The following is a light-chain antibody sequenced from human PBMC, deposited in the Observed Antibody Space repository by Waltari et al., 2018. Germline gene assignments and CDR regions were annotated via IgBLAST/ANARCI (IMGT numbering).Light chain of an antibody. V-gene: IGLV1-44*01. J-gene: IGLJ3*02. Sequence: QSVLTQPPSASATPGHRVIISCSGSDSNIGDNVVNWYQQLPGTAPKLLIYRKDFRPSGFPDRFSASKSGTSASLAISGRQSEDEAEYYCATWDDGLGGVWVFGGGTKVTVL. CDR3: ATWDDGLGGVWV. CDR1: DSNIGDNV. CDR2: RKD.